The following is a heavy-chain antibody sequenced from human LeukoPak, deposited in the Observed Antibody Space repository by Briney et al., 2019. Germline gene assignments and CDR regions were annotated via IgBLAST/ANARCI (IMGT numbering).Heavy chain of an antibody. D-gene: IGHD2-8*01. Sequence: GASVKVSCKASGYTFTGYYMQWVRQAPGQGLEWMGRINPNSGDTSFAPKFQGRVTLTRDTSISTAYMVLSRLIHDDTAVYYCAKARVSGSASSGYWGQGTLVTVSS. CDR2: INPNSGDT. CDR1: GYTFTGYY. V-gene: IGHV1-2*06. J-gene: IGHJ4*02. CDR3: AKARVSGSASSGY.